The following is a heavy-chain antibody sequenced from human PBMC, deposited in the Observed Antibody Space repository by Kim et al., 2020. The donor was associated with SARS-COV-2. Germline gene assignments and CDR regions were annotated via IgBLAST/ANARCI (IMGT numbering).Heavy chain of an antibody. CDR3: AKGMTVVIIDGFDI. CDR1: GFTFRNYA. Sequence: GGSLRLSCEASGFTFRNYAMHWVRQAPGKGLEWVSGISWNSANIAYADSVKGRFSISRDNAKNFLYLEMNSLTTEDTAFYYCAKGMTVVIIDGFDIWGQGTLVTVSS. J-gene: IGHJ3*02. V-gene: IGHV3-9*01. CDR2: ISWNSANI. D-gene: IGHD2-15*01.